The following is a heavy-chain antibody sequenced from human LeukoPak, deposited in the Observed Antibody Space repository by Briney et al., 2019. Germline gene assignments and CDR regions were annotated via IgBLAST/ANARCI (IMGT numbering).Heavy chain of an antibody. CDR1: GFTFSSYA. J-gene: IGHJ4*02. CDR3: ASHHPSGWYPPLAVYFDY. Sequence: PGRSLRLSCAASGFTFSSYAMHWVRQAPGKGLEWVAVISYDGSNKYYADSVKGRFTISRDNSKNTLYLQMNSLRAEDTAVYYCASHHPSGWYPPLAVYFDYWGQGTLVTVSS. V-gene: IGHV3-30-3*01. CDR2: ISYDGSNK. D-gene: IGHD6-19*01.